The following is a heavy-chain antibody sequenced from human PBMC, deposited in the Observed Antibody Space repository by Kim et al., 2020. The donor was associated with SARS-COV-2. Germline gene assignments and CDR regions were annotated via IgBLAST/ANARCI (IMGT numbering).Heavy chain of an antibody. Sequence: GGSLRLSCTASGFAFTSYAMNWVRQAPGKGLEWVSGIRGSGGSTYYADSVKGRFIISRDNSKNTLFLQMNSLRAEDTAVYYCARAENSYDSSGYPYWGQG. CDR3: ARAENSYDSSGYPY. CDR2: IRGSGGST. CDR1: GFAFTSYA. D-gene: IGHD3-22*01. J-gene: IGHJ4*02. V-gene: IGHV3-23*01.